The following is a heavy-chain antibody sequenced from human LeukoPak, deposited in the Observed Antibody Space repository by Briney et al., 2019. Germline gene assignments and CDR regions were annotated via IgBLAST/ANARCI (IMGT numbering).Heavy chain of an antibody. CDR1: GGSTSSGSYY. J-gene: IGHJ3*02. CDR2: IYTSGST. CDR3: ARVRSERITIFGVVIIEDAFDI. V-gene: IGHV4-61*02. D-gene: IGHD3-3*01. Sequence: PSETLSLTCTVSGGSTSSGSYYWSWIRQPAGKGLEWIGRIYTSGSTNYNPSLKSRVTISVDTSKNQFYLKLSSVTAADTAVYYCARVRSERITIFGVVIIEDAFDIWGQGTMVTVSS.